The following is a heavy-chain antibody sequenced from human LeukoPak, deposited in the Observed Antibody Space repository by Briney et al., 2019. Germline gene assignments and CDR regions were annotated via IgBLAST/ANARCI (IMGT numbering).Heavy chain of an antibody. Sequence: ASETLSLTCAVYGGSFSGYHWSWIRQPPGKGLEWIGEINHSGSTNYNPSLKSRVTISVDTSKNQFSLKLSSVTAADTAVYYCARQHEQSYSSGPPPFDYWGRGTLVTVSS. D-gene: IGHD6-19*01. CDR2: INHSGST. V-gene: IGHV4-34*01. CDR1: GGSFSGYH. CDR3: ARQHEQSYSSGPPPFDY. J-gene: IGHJ4*02.